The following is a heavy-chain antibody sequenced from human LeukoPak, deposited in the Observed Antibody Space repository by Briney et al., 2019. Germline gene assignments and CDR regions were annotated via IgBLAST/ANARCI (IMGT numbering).Heavy chain of an antibody. Sequence: SVKVSCKASGGTFSSYAISWVRQAPGQGLEWMGGIIPIFGTANYAQKFQGRVTITADESTSTAYMELSSLRSEDTAVYYCARGGLRWQDYYYMDVWGKGTTVTISS. D-gene: IGHD5-12*01. V-gene: IGHV1-69*13. CDR3: ARGGLRWQDYYYMDV. CDR1: GGTFSSYA. J-gene: IGHJ6*03. CDR2: IIPIFGTA.